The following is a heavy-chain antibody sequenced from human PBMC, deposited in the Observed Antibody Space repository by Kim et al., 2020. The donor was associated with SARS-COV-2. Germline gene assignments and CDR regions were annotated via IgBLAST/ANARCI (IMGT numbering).Heavy chain of an antibody. D-gene: IGHD3-16*02. V-gene: IGHV3-30*18. J-gene: IGHJ6*02. Sequence: GGSLRLSCAASGFTFSNYGMHWVRQAPGKGLEWVAIISYDGRNKYYAGSVKGRFTVSRDDSKNTLFLHMNSLLLEDTAVYYCAKDRALGSSNWHRYEYYYGMDVWGQGTTVAVS. CDR1: GFTFSNYG. CDR2: ISYDGRNK. CDR3: AKDRALGSSNWHRYEYYYGMDV.